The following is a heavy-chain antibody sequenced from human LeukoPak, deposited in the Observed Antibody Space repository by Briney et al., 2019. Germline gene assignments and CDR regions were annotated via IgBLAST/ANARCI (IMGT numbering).Heavy chain of an antibody. CDR1: GFPFSGYW. D-gene: IGHD3-10*01. CDR3: ARGFDGRSAFDI. Sequence: PGGSLRLSCAVSGFPFSGYWMGWVRQAAGNGLEWVATINEDGSEIYYVGSVKGRFTISRDNAKNSLSLQMNSLRAGDTTLYYCARGFDGRSAFDIWGQGTMVTVSS. J-gene: IGHJ3*02. CDR2: INEDGSEI. V-gene: IGHV3-7*01.